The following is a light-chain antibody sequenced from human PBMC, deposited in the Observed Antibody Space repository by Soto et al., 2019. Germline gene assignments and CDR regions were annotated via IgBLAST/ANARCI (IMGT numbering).Light chain of an antibody. Sequence: EIVLTQSPGTLSLSPGEIATLSCRASQSVSSSYLAWYQQKPGQAPRLLIYGASSRATGIPDRFSGSGYGTAFTLTISRMEPEDCAVYYCQQYGSSPPYTFGQGTKLEIK. CDR2: GAS. J-gene: IGKJ2*01. CDR1: QSVSSSY. V-gene: IGKV3-20*01. CDR3: QQYGSSPPYT.